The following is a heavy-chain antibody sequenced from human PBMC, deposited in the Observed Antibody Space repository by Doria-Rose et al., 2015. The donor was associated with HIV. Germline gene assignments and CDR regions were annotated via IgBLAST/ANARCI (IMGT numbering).Heavy chain of an antibody. Sequence: QVQLVQSGPVLVKPTETLTLTCTVSGVSLSSPGMGVSWTRQPPGKALEWLAYIFSDDERSYTTSMKSRLTIPRGPSKSQVVLNMTDMDPVETATYYCARIKRSRWSHKFRFDFWGQGALVIVSA. D-gene: IGHD6-13*01. CDR3: ARIKRSRWSHKFRFDF. CDR2: IFSDDER. CDR1: GVSLSSPGMG. J-gene: IGHJ4*02. V-gene: IGHV2-26*01.